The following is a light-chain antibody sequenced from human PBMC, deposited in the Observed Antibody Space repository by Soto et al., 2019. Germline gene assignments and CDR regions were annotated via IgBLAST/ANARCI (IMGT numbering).Light chain of an antibody. J-gene: IGKJ5*01. CDR1: QSVSSY. CDR2: DAS. CDR3: QQRSNWIT. V-gene: IGKV3-11*01. Sequence: EIVMTQSPATLSVSPGERATLSCRASQSVSSYLGWYQQKPGQAPRLLIYDASNRATGIPARFSGSGSGTDFTLTISSLAPEDFAVYYCQQRSNWITFGQGTRLEI.